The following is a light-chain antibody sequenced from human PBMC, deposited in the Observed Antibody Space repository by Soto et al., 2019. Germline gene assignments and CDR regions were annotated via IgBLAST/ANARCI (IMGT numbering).Light chain of an antibody. CDR3: SSYALADLV. CDR2: EAT. J-gene: IGLJ2*01. CDR1: SSEVGIYKL. Sequence: QPVLTQPASVSGSPGQSITISCTRASSEVGIYKLVAWYQQHPDKVPKLIIYEATKRPSGVSSRFSGSPSGNTASLTISGLQTEDEADYYCSSYALADLVFGGGTQLTVL. V-gene: IGLV2-23*01.